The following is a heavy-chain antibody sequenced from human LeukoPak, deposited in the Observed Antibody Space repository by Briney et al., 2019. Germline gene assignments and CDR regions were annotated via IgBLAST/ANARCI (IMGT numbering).Heavy chain of an antibody. J-gene: IGHJ4*02. CDR2: ISAYNGDT. CDR3: ARDRRGAILDY. D-gene: IGHD3-16*02. Sequence: GASVKVSCKASGYTFTSYGISWVRQAPGQGLEWMGWISAYNGDTNYAQKLQGRVTMTTDTSTSTAYMELRGLRSDDTAVYYCARDRRGAILDYWGQGTLVTVSS. V-gene: IGHV1-18*04. CDR1: GYTFTSYG.